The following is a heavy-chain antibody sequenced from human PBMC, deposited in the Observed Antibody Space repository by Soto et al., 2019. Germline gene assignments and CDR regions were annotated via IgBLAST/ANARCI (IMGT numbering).Heavy chain of an antibody. CDR1: GYTFTGYY. V-gene: IGHV1-2*04. CDR3: ARDYVVVGEPSYYYYGMDV. CDR2: INPNSGGT. J-gene: IGHJ6*02. D-gene: IGHD2-15*01. Sequence: ASVKVSCKASGYTFTGYYMHWVRQAPGQGLEWMGWINPNSGGTNYAQKFQGWVTMTRDTSISTAYMELSRLRSDDTAVYYCARDYVVVGEPSYYYYGMDVWGQGTTVTVSS.